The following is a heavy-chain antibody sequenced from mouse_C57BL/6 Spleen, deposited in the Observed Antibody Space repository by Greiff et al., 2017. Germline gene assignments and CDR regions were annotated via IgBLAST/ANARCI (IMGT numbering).Heavy chain of an antibody. CDR2: IWGDGST. V-gene: IGHV2-3*01. D-gene: IGHD1-1*01. CDR1: GFSLTSYG. CDR3: ATEIYYYGSSLYYYAMDY. Sequence: VKVVESGPGLVAPSQSLSITCTVSGFSLTSYGVSWVRQPPGKGLEWLGVIWGDGSTNYHSALISRLSISKDNSKSQVFLKLNSLQTDDTATYYCATEIYYYGSSLYYYAMDYWGQGTSVTVSS. J-gene: IGHJ4*01.